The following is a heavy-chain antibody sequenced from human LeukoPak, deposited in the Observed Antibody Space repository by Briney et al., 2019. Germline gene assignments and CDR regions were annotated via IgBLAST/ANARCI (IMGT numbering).Heavy chain of an antibody. V-gene: IGHV3-23*01. CDR3: ASRSRLEWLP. CDR1: GFTFSSYT. Sequence: GGSLRLSCAASGFTFSSYTMTWFRQAPGKGLEWVSTIAGSGGSSGSTNYADSVKGRFTISRDNSENTLYMQMNSLRDEDTAVYYCASRSRLEWLPWGQGTMVTVSS. D-gene: IGHD3-3*01. J-gene: IGHJ3*01. CDR2: IAGSGGSSGST.